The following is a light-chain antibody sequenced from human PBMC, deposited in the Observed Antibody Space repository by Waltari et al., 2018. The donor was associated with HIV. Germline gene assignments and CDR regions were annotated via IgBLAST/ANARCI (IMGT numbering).Light chain of an antibody. CDR2: DVN. J-gene: IGLJ1*01. CDR1: SSDVGGSHY. Sequence: QSALTQPRSVSVSPGPSVTISCTGTSSDVGGSHYVSWYQQHPGKAPRLMIYDVNRRPSGVPGRFSGSKSGNTASLTISGLQAEDEADYYCCSYAGSYTYVFGTGTEVTVL. CDR3: CSYAGSYTYV. V-gene: IGLV2-11*01.